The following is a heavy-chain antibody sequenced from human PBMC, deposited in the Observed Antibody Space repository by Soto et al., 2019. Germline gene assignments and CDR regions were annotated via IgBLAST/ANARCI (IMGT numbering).Heavy chain of an antibody. V-gene: IGHV1-69*13. CDR2: IIPIFGTA. CDR1: GGTFSSYA. J-gene: IGHJ6*02. CDR3: ATRRGAVAGTRSTYYYYGMDV. Sequence: AASVKVSCKASGGTFSSYAISWVRQAPGQGLEWMGGIIPIFGTANYAQKFQGRVTITADESTSTAYMELSSLRSEDTAVYYCATRRGAVAGTRSTYYYYGMDVWGQGTTVTVSS. D-gene: IGHD6-19*01.